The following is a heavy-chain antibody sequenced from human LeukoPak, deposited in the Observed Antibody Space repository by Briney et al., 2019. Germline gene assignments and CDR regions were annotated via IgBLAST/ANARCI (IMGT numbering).Heavy chain of an antibody. CDR2: ISGSGAST. CDR1: GLTFSGYN. J-gene: IGHJ4*02. Sequence: GGSLRLSCTASGLTFSGYNMKWVRQAPGKGLEWVSGISGSGASTYYADSVKGRFTISRDNSQNTLYLQMNSLRAEDTAIYYCAKARAGDITAAFNYWGQGTLVTVSS. CDR3: AKARAGDITAAFNY. V-gene: IGHV3-23*01. D-gene: IGHD6-13*01.